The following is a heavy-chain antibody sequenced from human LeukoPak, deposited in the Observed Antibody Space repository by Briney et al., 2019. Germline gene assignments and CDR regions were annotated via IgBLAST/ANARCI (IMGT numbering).Heavy chain of an antibody. V-gene: IGHV3-30*04. CDR3: ARDYWGYDYVWGSSGGIKY. CDR2: IPYDGSNK. D-gene: IGHD3-16*01. J-gene: IGHJ4*02. CDR1: GFTFSSYA. Sequence: GGSLRLSCAASGFTFSSYAMHWVRQAPGKGLEWVAVIPYDGSNKYYADSVKGRFTISRDNSKNTLYLQMNSLRAKDTAVYYCARDYWGYDYVWGSSGGIKYWGQGTLVTVSS.